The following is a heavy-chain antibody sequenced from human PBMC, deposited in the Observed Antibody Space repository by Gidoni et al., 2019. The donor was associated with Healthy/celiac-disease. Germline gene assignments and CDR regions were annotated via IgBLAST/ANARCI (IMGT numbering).Heavy chain of an antibody. Sequence: QVPLVQSGAEVKQPGASVKVSFTASGYTFSSYDINWVRQATGQRREWMGWMNPNSGNTGYAQKFQGRVTMTRNTSISTAYMELSSVRSEDTAVYYWASQSREGYNLVVDYWGQGNLVTVSS. D-gene: IGHD5-12*01. CDR1: GYTFSSYD. CDR3: ASQSREGYNLVVDY. CDR2: MNPNSGNT. J-gene: IGHJ4*02. V-gene: IGHV1-8*01.